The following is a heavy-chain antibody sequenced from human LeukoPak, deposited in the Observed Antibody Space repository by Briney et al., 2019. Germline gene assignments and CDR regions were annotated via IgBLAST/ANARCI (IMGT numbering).Heavy chain of an antibody. CDR3: ARDKYETSGCFDY. CDR1: EFTLSDYY. D-gene: IGHD3-22*01. CDR2: ISRSGTTI. J-gene: IGHJ4*02. Sequence: GGSLRLSCAASEFTLSDYYMSWIRQAPGKGLEWVSYISRSGTTIYYADSVKGRFTISRDNAKNSLYLQMNSLRADDTAVYFCARDKYETSGCFDYWSQGALATVSS. V-gene: IGHV3-11*01.